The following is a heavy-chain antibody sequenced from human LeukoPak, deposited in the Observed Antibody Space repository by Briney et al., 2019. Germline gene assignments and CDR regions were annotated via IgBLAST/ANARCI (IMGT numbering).Heavy chain of an antibody. CDR1: GVSISGSTYY. V-gene: IGHV4-39*01. CDR3: AKFFEY. J-gene: IGHJ4*02. Sequence: PSETLSLTCTVSGVSISGSTYYWGWVRQPPGKGLEWIGKIFYSGNTYYSPSLQSRVTMSADTSKNQFSLRLSSVTSADTALYYCAKFFEYWGQGTQVTVSS. CDR2: IFYSGNT.